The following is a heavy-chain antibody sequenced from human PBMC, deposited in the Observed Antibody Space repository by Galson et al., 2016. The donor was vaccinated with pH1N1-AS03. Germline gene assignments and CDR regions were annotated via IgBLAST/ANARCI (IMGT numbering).Heavy chain of an antibody. Sequence: SLRLSCAAPGFTFSDFAMHWVRQAPGKGLDWVAVISYDGSNKYYEDSVKGRFTISRGNSENTLYLQMNSLGPEDTAVYYCARELWFGVDYWGPGTLVTVSS. D-gene: IGHD3-10*01. CDR2: ISYDGSNK. CDR3: ARELWFGVDY. J-gene: IGHJ4*01. V-gene: IGHV3-30-3*01. CDR1: GFTFSDFA.